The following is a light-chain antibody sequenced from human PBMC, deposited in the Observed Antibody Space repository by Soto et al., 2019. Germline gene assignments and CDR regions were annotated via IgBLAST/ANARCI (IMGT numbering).Light chain of an antibody. V-gene: IGLV1-40*01. Sequence: SVLTQPPSVSGAPGQRVTISCSGSSSNFGAGYAVQWYQQLPGTAPKLLIYGNNNRPSGVPDRFSGSKSGTSASLAITGLQAEDEADYYCSSYTDRKHLVFGTGTKVTV. CDR2: GNN. J-gene: IGLJ1*01. CDR3: SSYTDRKHLV. CDR1: SSNFGAGYA.